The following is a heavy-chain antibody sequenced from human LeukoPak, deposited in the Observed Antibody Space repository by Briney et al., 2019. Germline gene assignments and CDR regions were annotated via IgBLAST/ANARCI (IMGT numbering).Heavy chain of an antibody. J-gene: IGHJ4*02. D-gene: IGHD5-24*01. CDR2: IIPIFGTA. CDR3: ARSSGDGYNLYEEY. V-gene: IGHV1-69*05. CDR1: GGTFSSYA. Sequence: ASVNVSCKASGGTFSSYAIRWVRQAPGQGREGMGRIIPIFGTANYAQKFPGSVTITTDESKRTAYMALSSLRSEDTAVYYCARSSGDGYNLYEEYWGQGTLVTVSS.